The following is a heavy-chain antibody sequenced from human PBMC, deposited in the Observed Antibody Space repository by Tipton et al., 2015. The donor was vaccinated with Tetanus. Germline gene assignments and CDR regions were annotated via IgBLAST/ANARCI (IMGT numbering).Heavy chain of an antibody. Sequence: TLFLTCAVYGGSFSGYYWSWIRQPPGKGLEWIGEINHSGSTNYNPSLKSRVTISVDTSKNQFSLKLSSVTAADTAVYYCASKSSWYRPDYWGQGTLVTVSS. D-gene: IGHD6-13*01. CDR1: GGSFSGYY. J-gene: IGHJ4*02. CDR2: INHSGST. V-gene: IGHV4-34*01. CDR3: ASKSSWYRPDY.